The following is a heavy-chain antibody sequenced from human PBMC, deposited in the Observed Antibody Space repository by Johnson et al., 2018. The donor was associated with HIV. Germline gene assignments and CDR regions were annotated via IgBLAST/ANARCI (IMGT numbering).Heavy chain of an antibody. J-gene: IGHJ3*02. CDR3: AKDLHGYQLRDDAFDI. Sequence: VQLVESGGGVVRPGGSLRLSCAASGFTFDDYGMSWVRQAPGKGLEWVSGINWNGGSTGYADSVKGRFTISRDNSKNTLYLQMNSLRAEHTAVYYCAKDLHGYQLRDDAFDIWGQGTMVTVSS. CDR2: INWNGGST. CDR1: GFTFDDYG. V-gene: IGHV3-20*04. D-gene: IGHD2-2*01.